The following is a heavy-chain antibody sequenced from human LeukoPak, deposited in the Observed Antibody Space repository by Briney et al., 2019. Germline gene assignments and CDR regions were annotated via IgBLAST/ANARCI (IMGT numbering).Heavy chain of an antibody. V-gene: IGHV1-69*06. CDR3: ARDVKGIAVAGTDFDY. Sequence: SVKVSCKASGGTFSSYAISWVRQAPGQGLEWMGGIIPIFGTANYAQKFQGRVTITADKSTSTAYMELRSLRSDDTAVYYCARDVKGIAVAGTDFDYWGQGTLVTVSS. D-gene: IGHD6-19*01. J-gene: IGHJ4*02. CDR1: GGTFSSYA. CDR2: IIPIFGTA.